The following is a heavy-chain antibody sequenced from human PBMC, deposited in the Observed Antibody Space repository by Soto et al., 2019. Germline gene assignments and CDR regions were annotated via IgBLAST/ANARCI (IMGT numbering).Heavy chain of an antibody. J-gene: IGHJ4*02. V-gene: IGHV4-34*01. CDR2: MHYSGTT. CDR3: ARVGESEFVDSTVDH. CDR1: GDSFAGYS. Sequence: SETLSLTCAVYGDSFAGYSWNWILQPPGKGLQWIGEMHYSGTTHYNPSLQSRVTISVDSSKSQFSLYLNSVTAADTAVYYCARVGESEFVDSTVDHWGQGTLGTVSS. D-gene: IGHD3-16*01.